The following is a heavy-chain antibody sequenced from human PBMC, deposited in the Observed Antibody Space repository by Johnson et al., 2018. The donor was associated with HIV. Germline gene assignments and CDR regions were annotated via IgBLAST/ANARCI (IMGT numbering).Heavy chain of an antibody. V-gene: IGHV3-7*05. D-gene: IGHD6-13*01. Sequence: VQLVESGGGLVQPGGSLRLSCAASGFTFSSYWMSWVRQAPGKGLEWVANIKQDGSEKYYVDSVKGRFTISRDNAKNSLYLQMNSLRAEDTAVYYCARLAAAGTNGAFDIWGQGTMVTVSS. CDR1: GFTFSSYW. CDR3: ARLAAAGTNGAFDI. J-gene: IGHJ3*02. CDR2: IKQDGSEK.